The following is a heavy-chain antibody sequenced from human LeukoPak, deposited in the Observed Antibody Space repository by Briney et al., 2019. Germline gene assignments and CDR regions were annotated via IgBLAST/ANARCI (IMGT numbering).Heavy chain of an antibody. V-gene: IGHV4-59*12. CDR2: IYYSGST. CDR3: ARETITMVRVNWFDP. J-gene: IGHJ5*02. CDR1: GGSISSYY. D-gene: IGHD3-10*01. Sequence: SETLSLTCTVSGGSISSYYWSWIRQPPGKGLEWIGYIYYSGSTNYNPSLKSRVTISVDTSKNQFSLQLNSVTPEDTAVYYCARETITMVRVNWFDPWGQGTLVTVSS.